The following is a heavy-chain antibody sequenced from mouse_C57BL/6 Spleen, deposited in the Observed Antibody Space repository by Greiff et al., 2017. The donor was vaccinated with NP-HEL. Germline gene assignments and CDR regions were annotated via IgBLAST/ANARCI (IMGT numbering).Heavy chain of an antibody. CDR3: APRTGPYGPYAMDY. CDR2: IHPNSGST. CDR1: GYTFTSYW. J-gene: IGHJ4*01. D-gene: IGHD1-1*02. Sequence: VQLQQPGAELVKPGASVKLSCKASGYTFTSYWMHWVKQRPGQGLEWIGMIHPNSGSTNYNEKFKSKATLTVANSSSTAYMQHSSLTSEDSAVYYCAPRTGPYGPYAMDYWGQGTSVTVSS. V-gene: IGHV1-64*01.